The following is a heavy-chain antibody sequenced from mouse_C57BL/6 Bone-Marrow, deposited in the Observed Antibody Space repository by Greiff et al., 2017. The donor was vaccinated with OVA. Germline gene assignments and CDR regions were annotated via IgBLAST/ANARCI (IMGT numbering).Heavy chain of an antibody. Sequence: VQLQQSGAELVRPGASVKLSCTASGFNIKDDYMHWVKQRPEQGLEWIGWIDPENGDTEYASKFQGKATITADTSSNTAYLQLRSLTSEDTAVYYCTANWYYFDYWGQGTTLTVSS. CDR3: TANWYYFDY. CDR1: GFNIKDDY. CDR2: IDPENGDT. J-gene: IGHJ2*01. D-gene: IGHD4-1*02. V-gene: IGHV14-4*01.